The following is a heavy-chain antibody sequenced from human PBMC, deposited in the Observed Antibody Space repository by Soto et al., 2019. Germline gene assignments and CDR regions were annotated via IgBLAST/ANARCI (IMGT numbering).Heavy chain of an antibody. CDR1: GGSISSGGYY. J-gene: IGHJ4*02. D-gene: IGHD1-26*01. CDR3: ARDEELRGSFDY. Sequence: QVQLQESGPGLVKPSQTLSLTCTVSGGSISSGGYYWSWIRQHPGKGLEWIGYIYYSGSTYYNPSLKSRVTISVYTSKNQFSLKLSSVTAADTAVYYCARDEELRGSFDYWGQGTLVTVSS. CDR2: IYYSGST. V-gene: IGHV4-31*03.